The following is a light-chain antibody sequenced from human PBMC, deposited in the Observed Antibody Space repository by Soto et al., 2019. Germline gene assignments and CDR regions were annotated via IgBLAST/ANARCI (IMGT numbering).Light chain of an antibody. Sequence: DIVMTQSPLSLPVTPGEPASISCRANRGLLHSNGNNYLDWYLQKPGQSPQLLIYLGSNRASGVPDRFSGSGSGTDFTLKISRVEDEDVGVYYCMQGLQPPPTFGQGTRVDIK. CDR2: LGS. CDR1: RGLLHSNGNNY. V-gene: IGKV2-28*01. J-gene: IGKJ1*01. CDR3: MQGLQPPPT.